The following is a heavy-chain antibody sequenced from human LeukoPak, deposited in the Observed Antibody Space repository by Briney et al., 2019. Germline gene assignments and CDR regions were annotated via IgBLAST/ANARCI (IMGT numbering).Heavy chain of an antibody. Sequence: EASVKVSCKASGYTFTNSYMHWVRQAPGQGLEWMGWINPNSGGTNYAQKFQGRVTMTRDTSISTAYMELSRLRSDDTAVYYCARDSSGWYGLYNWFDPWGQGTLVTVSS. J-gene: IGHJ5*02. CDR1: GYTFTNSY. D-gene: IGHD6-19*01. CDR2: INPNSGGT. V-gene: IGHV1-2*02. CDR3: ARDSSGWYGLYNWFDP.